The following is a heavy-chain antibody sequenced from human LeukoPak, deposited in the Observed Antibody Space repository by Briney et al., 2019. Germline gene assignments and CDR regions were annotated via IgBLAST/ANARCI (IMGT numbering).Heavy chain of an antibody. Sequence: GRSLRLSCAASGFAFSSYGMHWVRQAPGKGLEWVAVISYDGSNKYYADSVKGRFTISRDNSKNTLYLQMNSLRAEDTAVYYCAKDYDSSGYYRWAFDIWGQGTMVTVSS. CDR3: AKDYDSSGYYRWAFDI. J-gene: IGHJ3*02. D-gene: IGHD3-22*01. V-gene: IGHV3-30*18. CDR2: ISYDGSNK. CDR1: GFAFSSYG.